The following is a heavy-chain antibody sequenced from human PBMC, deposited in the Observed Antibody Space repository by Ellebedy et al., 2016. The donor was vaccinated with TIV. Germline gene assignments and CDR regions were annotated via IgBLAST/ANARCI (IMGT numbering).Heavy chain of an antibody. CDR2: ITSSGDRT. Sequence: GGSLRLSXAASGFTFSNNAMTWVRQAPGKGLEWVSSITSSGDRTNYADSVKGRFTISRDNSKNTVDLQMNSLRAEDTAVYYCAKDGRDYGAYVLGTQFDDWGQGTLVTVSS. CDR3: AKDGRDYGAYVLGTQFDD. CDR1: GFTFSNNA. V-gene: IGHV3-23*01. D-gene: IGHD4-17*01. J-gene: IGHJ4*02.